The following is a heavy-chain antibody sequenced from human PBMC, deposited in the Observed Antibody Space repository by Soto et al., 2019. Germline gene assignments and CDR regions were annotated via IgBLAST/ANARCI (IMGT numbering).Heavy chain of an antibody. CDR3: AREGYQNFDWSYNWFDP. J-gene: IGHJ5*02. V-gene: IGHV1-18*01. CDR2: ISAYNGNT. CDR1: GYTFTSYG. Sequence: ASVKVSCKASGYTFTSYGISWVRQAPGQGLEWMGWISAYNGNTNYAQKLQGRVTMTTGTSTSTAYMELRSLRSDDTAVYYCAREGYQNFDWSYNWFDPWGQGTLVTVSS. D-gene: IGHD3-9*01.